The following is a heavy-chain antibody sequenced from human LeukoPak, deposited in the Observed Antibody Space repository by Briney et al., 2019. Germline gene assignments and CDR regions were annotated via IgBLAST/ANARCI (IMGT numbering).Heavy chain of an antibody. CDR1: GGSISSGGYY. V-gene: IGHV4-31*03. J-gene: IGHJ4*02. CDR2: IYYSGST. Sequence: PSETLSLTCTVSGGSISSGGYYWSWIRQHPGKGLEWIGYIYYSGSTYYNPSLKSRVTISVDTSKNQCSLKLSSVTAADTAVYYCARVRAHNDILTGYYEDYWGQGTLVTVSS. D-gene: IGHD3-9*01. CDR3: ARVRAHNDILTGYYEDY.